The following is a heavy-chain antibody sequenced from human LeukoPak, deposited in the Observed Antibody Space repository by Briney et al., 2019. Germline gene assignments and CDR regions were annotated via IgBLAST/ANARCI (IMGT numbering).Heavy chain of an antibody. CDR2: IKQDGSEK. CDR1: GFTVSSNY. D-gene: IGHD5-18*01. V-gene: IGHV3-7*01. Sequence: GGSLRLSCAASGFTVSSNYMSWVRQAPGKGLEWVANIKQDGSEKYYVDSVKGRFTISRDNAKNSLYLQMNSLRAEDTAVYYCARVSSGYRRPFDYWGQGTLVTVSS. J-gene: IGHJ4*02. CDR3: ARVSSGYRRPFDY.